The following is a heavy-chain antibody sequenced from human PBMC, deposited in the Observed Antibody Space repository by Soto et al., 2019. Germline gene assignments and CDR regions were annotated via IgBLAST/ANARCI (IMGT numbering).Heavy chain of an antibody. CDR1: GFTFGDYA. Sequence: EVQLVESGGGMVRPGGSLRLSCAASGFTFGDYAMSWVRQGPGKGLEWVSGINWNGGSTYYADSVKSRFTISRDNAKNSLYLQTNSLRAEDTALYYCARGPYVSSSSWYYDYWGQGTLVTVSS. J-gene: IGHJ4*02. CDR3: ARGPYVSSSSWYYDY. CDR2: INWNGGST. D-gene: IGHD6-13*01. V-gene: IGHV3-20*04.